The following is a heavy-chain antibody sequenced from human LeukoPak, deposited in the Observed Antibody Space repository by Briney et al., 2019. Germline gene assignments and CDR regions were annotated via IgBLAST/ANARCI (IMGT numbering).Heavy chain of an antibody. V-gene: IGHV3-64*01. J-gene: IGHJ3*02. D-gene: IGHD2-15*01. CDR1: GFTFSTYA. CDR2: ISGNGRST. Sequence: GGSLRLSCTASGFTFSTYATHWVRQAPGKGLEYVSGISGNGRSTFYANSVKGRFTVSRDNSKDTLYLQMGSLRAEDMAVYYCTRDIGRLRGDAFDIWGQGTMVTVSP. CDR3: TRDIGRLRGDAFDI.